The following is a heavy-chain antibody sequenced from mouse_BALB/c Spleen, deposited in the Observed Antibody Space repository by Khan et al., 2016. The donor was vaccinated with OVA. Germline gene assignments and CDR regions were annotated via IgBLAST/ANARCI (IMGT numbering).Heavy chain of an antibody. V-gene: IGHV2-2*02. Sequence: QVQLQQSGPGLVQPSQSLSITCTVSGFSLTTYGVHWVRQSPGKGLEWLGVIWSSGSTDYDAAFISRLSISKDNSKSQVFFKMNSLQANDTAIYYCARNRGGYFDYWGQGTTLTVSS. CDR3: ARNRGGYFDY. D-gene: IGHD3-3*01. CDR2: IWSSGST. J-gene: IGHJ2*01. CDR1: GFSLTTYG.